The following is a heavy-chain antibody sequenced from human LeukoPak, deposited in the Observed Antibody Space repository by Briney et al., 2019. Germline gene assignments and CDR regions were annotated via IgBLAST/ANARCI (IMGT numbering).Heavy chain of an antibody. J-gene: IGHJ4*02. D-gene: IGHD4-17*01. V-gene: IGHV3-53*01. CDR3: ARRAGEYSHPYDY. CDR2: IYSGGNT. Sequence: SGGSLRLSCAVSGFTVSINSMSWVRQAPGKGLEWVSFIYSGGNTHYSDSVKGRFTISRDNSKNTLYLQMNSLRAEDTAVYHCARRAGEYSHPYDYWGQGTLVTVSS. CDR1: GFTVSINS.